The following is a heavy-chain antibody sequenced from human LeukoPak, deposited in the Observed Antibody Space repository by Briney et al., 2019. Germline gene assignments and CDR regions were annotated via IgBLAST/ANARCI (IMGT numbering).Heavy chain of an antibody. V-gene: IGHV4-34*01. CDR2: INHSGST. J-gene: IGHJ4*02. CDR3: ARHSLNYYGSGSYPDY. CDR1: GGSISSYY. D-gene: IGHD3-10*01. Sequence: SETLSLTCTVSGGSISSYYWNWIRQPPGKGLEWIGEINHSGSTNYNPSLKSRVTISVDTSKNQFSLKLSSVTAADTAVYYCARHSLNYYGSGSYPDYWGQGTLVTVSS.